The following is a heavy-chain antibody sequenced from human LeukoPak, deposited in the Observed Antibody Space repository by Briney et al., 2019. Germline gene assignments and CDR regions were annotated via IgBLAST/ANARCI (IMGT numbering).Heavy chain of an antibody. J-gene: IGHJ4*02. CDR2: IGTAGDT. CDR1: GFTFTNYD. Sequence: GGSLRLSCAASGFTFTNYDMHWVRQAAGKGLEWVSAIGTAGDTYYPGSVKGRFTISRENAKNSLYLQMNSLSAGDTAVYCCASSPAYSSSWYAIDKWGQGTLVTVSS. D-gene: IGHD6-13*01. CDR3: ASSPAYSSSWYAIDK. V-gene: IGHV3-13*01.